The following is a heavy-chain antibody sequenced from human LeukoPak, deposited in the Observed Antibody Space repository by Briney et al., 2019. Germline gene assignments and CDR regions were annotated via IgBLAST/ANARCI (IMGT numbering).Heavy chain of an antibody. Sequence: SVNVSFTAYGGTFSSYDISWVRQAPGQGLERMGGIIPIFGTANYAQKFQGRVTITTDESTSTAYMELSSLRSEDTAVYYCARGYYDSSGYLRRWFDPWGQGTLVTVSS. CDR3: ARGYYDSSGYLRRWFDP. V-gene: IGHV1-69*05. J-gene: IGHJ5*02. CDR2: IIPIFGTA. D-gene: IGHD3-22*01. CDR1: GGTFSSYD.